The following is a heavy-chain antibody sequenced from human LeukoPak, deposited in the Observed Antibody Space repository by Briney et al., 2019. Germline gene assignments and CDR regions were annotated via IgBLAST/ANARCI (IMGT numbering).Heavy chain of an antibody. CDR2: ISSGGGTT. J-gene: IGHJ4*02. Sequence: GGSLRLSCAASGFTFSNYNMNWVRQAPGQGLEWVSYISSGGGTTYYADSVKGRFTISRDNAKNSLFLQMNSLRAEDTAVYYCARDRSRAEDDWGQGTLVTVSS. V-gene: IGHV3-48*01. D-gene: IGHD1-14*01. CDR1: GFTFSNYN. CDR3: ARDRSRAEDD.